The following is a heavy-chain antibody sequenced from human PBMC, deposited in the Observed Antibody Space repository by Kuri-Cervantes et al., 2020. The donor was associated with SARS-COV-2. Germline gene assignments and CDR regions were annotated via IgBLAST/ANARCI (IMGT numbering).Heavy chain of an antibody. V-gene: IGHV4-4*07. J-gene: IGHJ4*02. CDR3: ARHQMGSITIFGVVTQNYYFDY. D-gene: IGHD3-3*01. CDR1: GGSISSYY. Sequence: ESLKISCTVSGGSISSYYWSWIRQPAGKGLEWIGRIYTSGSTNYNPSLKSRVTMSVDTSKNQFSLKLSSVTAADTAVYYCARHQMGSITIFGVVTQNYYFDYWGQGTLVTVSS. CDR2: IYTSGST.